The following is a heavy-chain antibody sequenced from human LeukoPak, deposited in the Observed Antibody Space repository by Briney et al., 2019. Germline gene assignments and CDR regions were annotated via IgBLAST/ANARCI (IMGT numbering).Heavy chain of an antibody. D-gene: IGHD5-12*01. V-gene: IGHV3-23*01. Sequence: GGSLRLSCTGSGFTFGDYAMSWVRQAPGKGLEWVSAISNSGGFTYYADSVKGRFTISRDNSRNTLYLQMNSLRAEDTAVYYCAKGLRAHGFDLWGQGTLVAVSS. CDR2: ISNSGGFT. CDR3: AKGLRAHGFDL. CDR1: GFTFGDYA. J-gene: IGHJ5*02.